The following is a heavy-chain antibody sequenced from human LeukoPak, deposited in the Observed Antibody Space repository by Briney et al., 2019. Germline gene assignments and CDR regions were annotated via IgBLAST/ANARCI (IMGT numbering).Heavy chain of an antibody. CDR3: ARDLRAYYYGSGNWFDP. J-gene: IGHJ5*02. CDR2: INPNSGGT. CDR1: GYTFTGYY. Sequence: ASVTVSCKASGYTFTGYYMHWVRQAPGQGLEWMGWINPNSGGTNYAQKFQGRVTMTRDTSISTAYMELSRLRSDDTAVYYCARDLRAYYYGSGNWFDPWGQGTLVTVSS. V-gene: IGHV1-2*02. D-gene: IGHD3-10*01.